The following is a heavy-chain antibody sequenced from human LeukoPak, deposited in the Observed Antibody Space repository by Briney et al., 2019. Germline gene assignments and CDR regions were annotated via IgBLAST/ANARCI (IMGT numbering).Heavy chain of an antibody. CDR1: GYTFTGYY. CDR3: AREWRYSSGWYTLYYFDY. CDR2: INPNSGGT. D-gene: IGHD6-19*01. J-gene: IGHJ4*02. Sequence: ASVKVSCKASGYTFTGYYMHWVRQAPGQGLEWMGWINPNSGGTNYAQKFQGRVTMTRDTSISTAYMELSRLRSDDTAVYYCAREWRYSSGWYTLYYFDYWGQGTLVTVSS. V-gene: IGHV1-2*02.